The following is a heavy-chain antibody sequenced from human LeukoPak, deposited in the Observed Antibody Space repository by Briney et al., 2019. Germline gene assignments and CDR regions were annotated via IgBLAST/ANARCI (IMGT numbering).Heavy chain of an antibody. D-gene: IGHD5-12*01. CDR3: ARGKYSGYYLYPLSFDY. Sequence: GGSLRLSCEASGFTVSSNYMSWVRQAPGKGLEGVSVIYSGGSTYYADSVKGRFTISRDNSKNTLYLQMNSLRAEDTAVYYCARGKYSGYYLYPLSFDYWGQGTLVTVSS. CDR2: IYSGGST. V-gene: IGHV3-53*01. J-gene: IGHJ4*02. CDR1: GFTVSSNY.